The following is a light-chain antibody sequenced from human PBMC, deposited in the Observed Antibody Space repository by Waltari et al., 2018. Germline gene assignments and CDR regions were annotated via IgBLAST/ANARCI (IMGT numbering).Light chain of an antibody. CDR3: QQYDSLWA. Sequence: DIQMTQSPSTLSASVGDRVTITCRASQRIGSWLAWYQQKAGKAPKLLIYKASSLEGGVPSRLSGSGSGTEFTLTISSLQPDDFATYYCQQYDSLWAFGQGTKVEIK. V-gene: IGKV1-5*03. CDR1: QRIGSW. J-gene: IGKJ1*01. CDR2: KAS.